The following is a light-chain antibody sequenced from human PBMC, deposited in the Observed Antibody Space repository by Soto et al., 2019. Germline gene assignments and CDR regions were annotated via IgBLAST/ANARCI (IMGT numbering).Light chain of an antibody. CDR1: QSGGSW. J-gene: IGKJ1*01. CDR3: QHYNTYLWT. Sequence: IQLTQSPSTLSASVGDRVTITCRASQSGGSWLAWYQQKPGKAPRLLIYGASSLERGVASRFSGRGAGTEFTLTIRSLQPADFATYYCQHYNTYLWTFGQGTKVDIK. CDR2: GAS. V-gene: IGKV1-5*01.